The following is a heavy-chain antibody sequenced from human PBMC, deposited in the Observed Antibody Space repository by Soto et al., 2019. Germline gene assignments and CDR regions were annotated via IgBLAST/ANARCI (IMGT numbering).Heavy chain of an antibody. Sequence: QVQLQESGPGLVKPSGTLSLTCAVSGGSISSSNWWSWVRQPPGKGLEWIGEIYHSGSTNYNPSRNSRVTRSVHKSKSQLSLKLSSGTAADTAVYYCARSYMVRGVANWFDPWGQGTLVTVSS. V-gene: IGHV4-4*02. CDR1: GGSISSSNW. J-gene: IGHJ5*02. D-gene: IGHD3-10*01. CDR2: IYHSGST. CDR3: ARSYMVRGVANWFDP.